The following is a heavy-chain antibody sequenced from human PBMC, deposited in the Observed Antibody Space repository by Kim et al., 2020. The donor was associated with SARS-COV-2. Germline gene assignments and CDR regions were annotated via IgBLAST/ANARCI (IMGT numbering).Heavy chain of an antibody. CDR1: GYTFTSYD. V-gene: IGHV1-8*01. CDR2: MNPNSGNT. Sequence: ASVKVSCKASGYTFTSYDINWVRQATGQGLEWMGWMNPNSGNTGYAQKFQGRVTMTRSTSISTAYMELSSLRSEDTAVYYCARGRRDIVVVIAIRYYYYGMDVWGQGTTVTVSS. CDR3: ARGRRDIVVVIAIRYYYYGMDV. D-gene: IGHD2-21*01. J-gene: IGHJ6*02.